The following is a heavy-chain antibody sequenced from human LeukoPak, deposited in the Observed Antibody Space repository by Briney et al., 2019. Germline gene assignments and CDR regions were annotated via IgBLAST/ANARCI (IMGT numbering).Heavy chain of an antibody. J-gene: IGHJ4*02. V-gene: IGHV1-69*05. Sequence: GRSLRLSCAASGFTFSSYAISWVRQAPGQGLEWMGGIIPIFGTANYAQKFQGRVTITTDESTSTAYMELSSLRSEDTAVYYCATTECYGGSCSLFLFDYWGQGTLVTVSS. CDR1: GFTFSSYA. CDR3: ATTECYGGSCSLFLFDY. CDR2: IIPIFGTA. D-gene: IGHD2-15*01.